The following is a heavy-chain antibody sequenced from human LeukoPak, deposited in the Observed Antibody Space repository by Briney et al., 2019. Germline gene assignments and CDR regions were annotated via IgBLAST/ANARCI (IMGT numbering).Heavy chain of an antibody. CDR1: GYTLTELS. Sequence: ASVKVSCKVSGYTLTELSMHWVRQAPGKGLEWMGGFDPEDGETIYAQKSQGRVTMTEDTSTDTAYMELSSLRSEDTAVYYCATDREMGYYYGMDVWGQGTTVTVSS. CDR2: FDPEDGET. J-gene: IGHJ6*02. CDR3: ATDREMGYYYGMDV. V-gene: IGHV1-24*01. D-gene: IGHD2-8*01.